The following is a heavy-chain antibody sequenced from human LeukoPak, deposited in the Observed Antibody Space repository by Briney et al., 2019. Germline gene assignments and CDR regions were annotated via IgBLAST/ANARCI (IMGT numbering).Heavy chain of an antibody. CDR1: GFTLSSYW. CDR2: IKQDGSEK. CDR3: ARINCSGGSCYSFPYYFDY. Sequence: GGSLRLSCAASGFTLSSYWRSWVRQAPGKGLEWVANIKQDGSEKYYVDSVKGRFTISRDNAKNSLYLQMNSLRAEDTAVYYCARINCSGGSCYSFPYYFDYWGQGTLVTVSS. V-gene: IGHV3-7*01. J-gene: IGHJ4*02. D-gene: IGHD2-15*01.